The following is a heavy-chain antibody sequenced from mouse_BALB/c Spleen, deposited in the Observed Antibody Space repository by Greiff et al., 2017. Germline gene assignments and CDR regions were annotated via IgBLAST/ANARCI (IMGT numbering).Heavy chain of an antibody. Sequence: DVKLVESGGGLVKPGGSLKLSCAASGFTFSSYAMSWVRQTPEKRLEWVASISSGGSSYYPDSVKGRFTISRDNARNILYLQMSSLRSEDTAMYYCAREGVHYYAMDYWGQGTSVTVSS. V-gene: IGHV5-6-5*01. CDR1: GFTFSSYA. D-gene: IGHD2-14*01. CDR2: ISSGGSS. CDR3: AREGVHYYAMDY. J-gene: IGHJ4*01.